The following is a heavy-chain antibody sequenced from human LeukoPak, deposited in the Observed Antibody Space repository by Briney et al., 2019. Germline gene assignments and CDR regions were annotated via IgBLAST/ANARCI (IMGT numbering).Heavy chain of an antibody. CDR3: ARVIGSYGDSAY. Sequence: GGSLRLSCAASGFTFSSYSMNWVRQAPGKGLEWLSYISSTSSAIYYADSLKGRFTISRDNAKNSLYLQMDSLRAGDTAVYYCARVIGSYGDSAYWGQGTLVTVSS. V-gene: IGHV3-48*04. D-gene: IGHD3-16*01. CDR1: GFTFSSYS. CDR2: ISSTSSAI. J-gene: IGHJ4*02.